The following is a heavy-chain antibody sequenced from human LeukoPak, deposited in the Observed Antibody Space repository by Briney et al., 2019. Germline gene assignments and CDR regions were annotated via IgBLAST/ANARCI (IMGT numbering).Heavy chain of an antibody. CDR3: AKVSPVDTAMVRYYYYYMDV. CDR1: GFTFSSYA. D-gene: IGHD5-18*01. V-gene: IGHV3-23*01. Sequence: GGSLRLSCAASGFTFSSYAMSWVRQAPGKGLEWVSAISGSGGSTYYADSVKGRFTISRDNSKNTLYLQMNSLRAEDTAVYYCAKVSPVDTAMVRYYYYYMDVWGKGTTVTVSS. CDR2: ISGSGGST. J-gene: IGHJ6*03.